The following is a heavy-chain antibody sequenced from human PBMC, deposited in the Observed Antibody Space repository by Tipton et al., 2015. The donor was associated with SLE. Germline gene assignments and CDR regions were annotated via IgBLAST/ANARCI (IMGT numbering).Heavy chain of an antibody. J-gene: IGHJ6*03. CDR2: ISHSGST. CDR3: AREEVTRSYPTPGYYSFNYMDV. CDR1: GGSITSLY. Sequence: TLSLTCTVSGGSITSLYWSWIRQPPGKGLEWMGYISHSGSTNYNPALKNRVTISLDMSKNRFSLRLTSVTAADTALYYCAREEVTRSYPTPGYYSFNYMDVWGKGTTVTVSS. V-gene: IGHV4-59*11. D-gene: IGHD1-26*01.